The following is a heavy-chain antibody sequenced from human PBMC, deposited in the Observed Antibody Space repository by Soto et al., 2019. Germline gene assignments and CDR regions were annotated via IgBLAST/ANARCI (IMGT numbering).Heavy chain of an antibody. D-gene: IGHD6-13*01. J-gene: IGHJ5*02. CDR2: ISGSGGST. CDR3: AKYRSSSWTGNWFDP. Sequence: GGSLRLSCAASGFTFSSYAMSWVRQAPGKGLEWVSAISGSGGSTYYADSVKGRFTISRDNSKNTLYLQMNSLRAEDTAVYYCAKYRSSSWTGNWFDPWGQGTLVTVSS. V-gene: IGHV3-23*01. CDR1: GFTFSSYA.